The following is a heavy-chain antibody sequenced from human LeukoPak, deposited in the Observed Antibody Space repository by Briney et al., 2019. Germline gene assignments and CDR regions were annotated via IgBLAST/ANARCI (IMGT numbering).Heavy chain of an antibody. V-gene: IGHV1-46*01. CDR3: ARDELSCSGGSCYSPHPFDY. CDR1: GYTFTSYY. Sequence: GASVKVSCKASGYTFTSYYMHWVQQAPGQGLERMGIINPSGGSTSYAQKFQGRVTMTRDTSTSRGYMELSSLRSEDTAVYYCARDELSCSGGSCYSPHPFDYWGQGTLVTVSS. D-gene: IGHD2-15*01. CDR2: INPSGGST. J-gene: IGHJ4*02.